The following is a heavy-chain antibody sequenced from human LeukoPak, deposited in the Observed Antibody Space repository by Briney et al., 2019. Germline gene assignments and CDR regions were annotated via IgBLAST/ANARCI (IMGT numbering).Heavy chain of an antibody. Sequence: PGGSLRLSCAASKFAFSSYAMSWVRQAPGKGLEWVAVISYDGSNKYYADSVKGRFTISRDNSKNTLYLQMNSLRAEDTAVYYCARDPITMVRGANIGTFDYWGQGILVTVSS. D-gene: IGHD3-10*01. CDR1: KFAFSSYA. CDR2: ISYDGSNK. CDR3: ARDPITMVRGANIGTFDY. V-gene: IGHV3-30-3*01. J-gene: IGHJ4*02.